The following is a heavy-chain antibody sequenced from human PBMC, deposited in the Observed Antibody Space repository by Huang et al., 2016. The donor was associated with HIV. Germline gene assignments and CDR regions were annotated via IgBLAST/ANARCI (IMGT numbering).Heavy chain of an antibody. Sequence: QLSESGGGVVQPGGSLRLSCAASGITFSTYAMTWVRPAPGKGLEWVSTISRDGGRTFYAGYVKGRFTVSRDNSKNTFYLQILTLRAEDTALYYCALNRGLFFSNWLDPWGQGTLVTVSS. CDR2: ISRDGGRT. CDR3: ALNRGLFFSNWLDP. J-gene: IGHJ5*02. V-gene: IGHV3-23*01. CDR1: GITFSTYA. D-gene: IGHD3-3*01.